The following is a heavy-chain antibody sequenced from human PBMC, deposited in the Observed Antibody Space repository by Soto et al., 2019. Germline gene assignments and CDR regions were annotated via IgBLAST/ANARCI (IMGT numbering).Heavy chain of an antibody. CDR3: ARIRWIREYYFDY. J-gene: IGHJ4*02. D-gene: IGHD5-18*01. Sequence: QVTLKESGPVLAKPTETLTLTCTVSGFSLSNTRMGVSWIRQPPGKALEWLAHIFSNDAKSYSTSLKSRLTISKDTSKSQVVLTVTNMDPVDTATYYCARIRWIREYYFDYWGQGTLVAVSS. CDR2: IFSNDAK. CDR1: GFSLSNTRMG. V-gene: IGHV2-26*01.